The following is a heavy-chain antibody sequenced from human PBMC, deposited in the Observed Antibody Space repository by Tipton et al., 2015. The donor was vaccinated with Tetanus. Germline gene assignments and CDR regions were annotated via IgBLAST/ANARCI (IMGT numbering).Heavy chain of an antibody. CDR1: GGSISSSSYY. CDR2: IYYSGST. D-gene: IGHD2-21*01. J-gene: IGHJ5*02. Sequence: TLSLTCTVSGGSISSSSYYWGWIRQPPGKGLEWIGSIYYSGSTYYNPSLKSRVTISVDTSKNQFSLKLSSVTAADTAVYYCARFHPVPSLAYEDWFDPWGQGTLVTVSS. CDR3: ARFHPVPSLAYEDWFDP. V-gene: IGHV4-39*01.